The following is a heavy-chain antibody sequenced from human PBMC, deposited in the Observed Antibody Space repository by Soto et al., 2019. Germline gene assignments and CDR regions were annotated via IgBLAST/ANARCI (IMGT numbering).Heavy chain of an antibody. CDR3: ARLTTSSGWSIFDS. D-gene: IGHD6-13*01. CDR2: IYYTGTT. Sequence: SETLSLTCTVSGGSVSSSFFYWSWVRQPPGQRLEWIGYIYYTGTTNYNPSLASRVAMSVDTSKKQFTLNLRSLTAADTARYYCARLTTSSGWSIFDSWGQGMLVTVYS. J-gene: IGHJ4*02. CDR1: GGSVSSSFFY. V-gene: IGHV4-61*01.